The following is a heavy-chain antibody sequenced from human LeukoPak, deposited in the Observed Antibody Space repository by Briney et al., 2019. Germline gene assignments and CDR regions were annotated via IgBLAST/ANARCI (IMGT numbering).Heavy chain of an antibody. Sequence: PSQTLSLTCTVSGGSISRGTYYWRWIRQPAGKGLEWIGRIYTRESTYYNPSLKSRVTISLDTSKDQFSLKLTSVTAADTAIYYCARETVGTTRNDYWGQGTLVTVSS. CDR3: ARETVGTTRNDY. CDR2: IYTREST. V-gene: IGHV4-61*02. J-gene: IGHJ4*02. CDR1: GGSISRGTYY. D-gene: IGHD1-26*01.